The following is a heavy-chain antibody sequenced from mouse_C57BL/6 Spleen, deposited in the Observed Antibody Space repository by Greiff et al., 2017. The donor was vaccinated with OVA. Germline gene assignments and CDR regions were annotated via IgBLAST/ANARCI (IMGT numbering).Heavy chain of an antibody. CDR3: ARDDYYGSSYGYFDV. J-gene: IGHJ1*03. CDR1: GFTFSSYA. Sequence: EVQGVESGGGLVKPGGSLKLSCAASGFTFSSYAMSWVRQTPEKRLEWVATISDGGSYTYYPDNVKGRFTISRDNAKNNLYLQMSHLKTEDTAVYYCARDDYYGSSYGYFDVWGTGTTVTVSS. V-gene: IGHV5-4*01. CDR2: ISDGGSYT. D-gene: IGHD1-1*01.